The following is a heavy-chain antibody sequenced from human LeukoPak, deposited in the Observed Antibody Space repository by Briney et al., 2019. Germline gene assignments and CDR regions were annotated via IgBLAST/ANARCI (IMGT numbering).Heavy chain of an antibody. CDR3: VEEGAAGPFDY. Sequence: GGSLRLSCAASGFTFSSYSMNWVRQAPGKGLEWVSSISSSSSYIHYADSVKGRFTISRDNAKNSLYLQMNSLRAEDTAVYYCVEEGAAGPFDYWGQGTLVTVSS. CDR2: ISSSSSYI. CDR1: GFTFSSYS. V-gene: IGHV3-21*01. D-gene: IGHD6-13*01. J-gene: IGHJ4*02.